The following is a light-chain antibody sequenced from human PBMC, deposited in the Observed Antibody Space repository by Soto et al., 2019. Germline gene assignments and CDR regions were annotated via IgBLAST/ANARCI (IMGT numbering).Light chain of an antibody. V-gene: IGKV1-39*01. J-gene: IGKJ1*01. Sequence: DIQMTQSPSSLSASVGDRVTITCRASQNIGRFLNWHQQKPGKAPNVLINVASTLRSGVPSRFSGSGSGTDFNLTINSLQPEDFATYYCQQYNSYSKTFGQGTKVDIK. CDR3: QQYNSYSKT. CDR2: VAS. CDR1: QNIGRF.